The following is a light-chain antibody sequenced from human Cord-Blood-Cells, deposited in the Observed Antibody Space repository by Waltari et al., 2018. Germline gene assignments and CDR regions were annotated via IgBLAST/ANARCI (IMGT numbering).Light chain of an antibody. CDR1: SSNIGAGYD. CDR2: GNS. V-gene: IGLV1-40*01. Sequence: QSVLTQPPSVSGAPGQRVTISCTGSSSNIGAGYDVHWYQQLPGTAPKPLIYGNSNRPSGVPDRFSGSKSGTSASLAITGLQAEDEADYYCQSYDSSLSGNWVFGGRTKLTVL. J-gene: IGLJ3*02. CDR3: QSYDSSLSGNWV.